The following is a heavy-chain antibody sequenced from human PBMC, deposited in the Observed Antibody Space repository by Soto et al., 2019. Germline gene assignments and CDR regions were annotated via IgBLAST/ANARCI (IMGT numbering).Heavy chain of an antibody. CDR3: GRVRQQLAETFDL. V-gene: IGHV1-46*01. CDR2: INPSDGKT. D-gene: IGHD6-13*01. J-gene: IGHJ4*02. Sequence: QVQLVQSGPEVKKPGASVKVSCKASGYPFGAYYMHWLRQAPGQGLEWMGIINPSDGKTTYAQKFQSRLTLTRDTSSSTLFMELCSLKAADTAYYYLGRVRQQLAETFDLWGQVSRVTVSS. CDR1: GYPFGAYY.